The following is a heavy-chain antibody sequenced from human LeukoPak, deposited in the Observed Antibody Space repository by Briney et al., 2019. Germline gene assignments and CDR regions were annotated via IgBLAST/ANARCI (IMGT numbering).Heavy chain of an antibody. J-gene: IGHJ3*02. V-gene: IGHV1-8*01. CDR3: ARLVAAAGTDDAFDI. D-gene: IGHD6-13*01. CDR2: MNPNSGNT. Sequence: GASVKVSCKASGYTFTSYAINWVRQATGQGLEWMGWMNPNSGNTGYAQKFQGRVTMTRNTSISTAYMELSSLRSEDTAVYYCARLVAAAGTDDAFDIWGQGTMVTVSS. CDR1: GYTFTSYA.